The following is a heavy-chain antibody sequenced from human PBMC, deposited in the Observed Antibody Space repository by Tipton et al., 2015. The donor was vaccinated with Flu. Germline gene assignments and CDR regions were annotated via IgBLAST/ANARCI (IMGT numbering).Heavy chain of an antibody. V-gene: IGHV4-4*07. J-gene: IGHJ6*04. CDR3: ARDGDDDFWSGYRQADYYGMDV. CDR1: GGSISSYY. CDR2: IYTSGST. Sequence: TLSLTCTVSGGSISSYYWSWIRQPAGKGLEWIGRIYTSGSTNYNPALKSRVTMSVDTSKNQFSLKLSSVTAADTAVYYCARDGDDDFWSGYRQADYYGMDVWAKGPRSPSPQ. D-gene: IGHD3-3*01.